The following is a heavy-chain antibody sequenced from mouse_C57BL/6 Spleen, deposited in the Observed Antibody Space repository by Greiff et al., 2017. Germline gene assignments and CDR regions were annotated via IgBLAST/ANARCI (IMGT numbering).Heavy chain of an antibody. J-gene: IGHJ4*01. CDR2: IYPGDGDT. CDR3: ARNYYGSSSYAMDY. D-gene: IGHD1-1*01. CDR1: GYAFSSSW. V-gene: IGHV1-82*01. Sequence: QVQLQQSGPELVKPGASVKISCKASGYAFSSSWMNWVKQRPGKGLEWIGRIYPGDGDTNYNGKFKGKATLTADKSSSTAYMQLRSLTSEDSAVYFCARNYYGSSSYAMDYWGQGTSVTVSS.